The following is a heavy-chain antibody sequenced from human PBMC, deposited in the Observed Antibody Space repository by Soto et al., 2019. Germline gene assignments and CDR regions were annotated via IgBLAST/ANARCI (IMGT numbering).Heavy chain of an antibody. D-gene: IGHD3-3*01. CDR1: GGSISSYY. J-gene: IGHJ5*02. Sequence: SETLSLTCTVSGGSISSYYWSWIRQPPGKGLEWIGYIYYSGSTNYNPSLKSRVTISVDTSKNQFSLKLSSVTAADTAVYYCARVTDYDFWSGYSNWFDPWGQGTLVTVSS. CDR3: ARVTDYDFWSGYSNWFDP. CDR2: IYYSGST. V-gene: IGHV4-59*01.